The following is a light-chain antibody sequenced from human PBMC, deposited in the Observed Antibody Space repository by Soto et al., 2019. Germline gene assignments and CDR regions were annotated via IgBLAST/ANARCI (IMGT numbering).Light chain of an antibody. V-gene: IGKV1-5*01. CDR1: QSISSW. CDR3: QQYNSYPT. Sequence: DIQMTQSPASLSTSVRDRVTITCRASQSISSWLAWYQQKPGKAPKLLIYDASSLESGVPSRFSGSGSGTEFTLTISSLKPDEFATYYCQQYNSYPTVGTGNKGDIK. CDR2: DAS. J-gene: IGKJ3*01.